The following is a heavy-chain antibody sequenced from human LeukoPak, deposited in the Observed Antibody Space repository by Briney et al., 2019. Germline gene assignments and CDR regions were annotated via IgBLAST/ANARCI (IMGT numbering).Heavy chain of an antibody. CDR1: GSTFANAW. V-gene: IGHV3-15*01. Sequence: GGSLRLPCAVSGSTFANAWMSWVSQAPGKGLEWVGHIKRKIDGGTTDYAAPVKRRFSISRDDSKKTLYLQMNSLKTEDTAVYYCTTETLVTSIRFYWGQGTLVTVSS. CDR2: IKRKIDGGTT. CDR3: TTETLVTSIRFY. D-gene: IGHD2-21*02. J-gene: IGHJ4*02.